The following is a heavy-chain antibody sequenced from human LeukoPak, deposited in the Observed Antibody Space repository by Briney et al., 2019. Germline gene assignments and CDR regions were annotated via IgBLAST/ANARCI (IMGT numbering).Heavy chain of an antibody. CDR1: GGTFSSYA. V-gene: IGHV1-69*04. CDR3: ALGSDYYYYMDV. D-gene: IGHD2-15*01. Sequence: ASVKVSCKASGGTFSSYAISWVRQAPGQGLEWMGRIIPILGIANYAQRFQGRVTITADKSTSTAYMELSSLRSEDTAVYYCALGSDYYYYMDVWGKGTTVTVSS. CDR2: IIPILGIA. J-gene: IGHJ6*03.